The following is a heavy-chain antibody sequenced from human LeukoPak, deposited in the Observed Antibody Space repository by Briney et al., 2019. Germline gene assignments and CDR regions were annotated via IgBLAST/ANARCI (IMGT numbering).Heavy chain of an antibody. D-gene: IGHD3-3*01. J-gene: IGHJ3*02. CDR1: EFTFSNYW. V-gene: IGHV3-74*01. CDR2: INSDGSST. CDR3: ARGFTIFGVVNDGFDI. Sequence: PGGSLRLSCAASEFTFSNYWMHWVRQAPGKGLVWVSRINSDGSSTSYADSVKGRFTISRDNAKNTLYLQMNSLRVEDTAVYYCARGFTIFGVVNDGFDIWGQGTTVTVPS.